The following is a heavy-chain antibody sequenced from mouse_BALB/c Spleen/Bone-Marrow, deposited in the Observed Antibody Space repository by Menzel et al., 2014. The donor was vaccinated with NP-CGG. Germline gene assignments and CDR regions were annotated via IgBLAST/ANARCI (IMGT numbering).Heavy chain of an antibody. J-gene: IGHJ3*01. D-gene: IGHD1-1*01. V-gene: IGHV14-3*02. Sequence: VQLQQSGAELVKPGASVKLSCTASGFNIKDTYMHWVKQRPEQGLEWIGRIDPANGNTKYDPKFQGKATITADTSSNTANLQLSSLTSEDTAVYYCASYNYGSSRFAYWGQGTLVTVSA. CDR3: ASYNYGSSRFAY. CDR1: GFNIKDTY. CDR2: IDPANGNT.